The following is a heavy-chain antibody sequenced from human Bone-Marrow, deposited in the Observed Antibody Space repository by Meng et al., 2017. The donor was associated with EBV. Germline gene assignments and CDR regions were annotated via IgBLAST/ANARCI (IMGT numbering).Heavy chain of an antibody. J-gene: IGHJ4*02. Sequence: VQLQQWGARLLKPSETLSLTCAVYGGSFSGYYWSWIRQPPGKGLEWIGEINHSGSTNYNPSLKSRVTISVDTSKNQFSLKLSSVTAADTAVYYCARGRGYSSPNFDYWGQGTPVTVSS. D-gene: IGHD6-13*01. CDR3: ARGRGYSSPNFDY. CDR2: INHSGST. CDR1: GGSFSGYY. V-gene: IGHV4-34*01.